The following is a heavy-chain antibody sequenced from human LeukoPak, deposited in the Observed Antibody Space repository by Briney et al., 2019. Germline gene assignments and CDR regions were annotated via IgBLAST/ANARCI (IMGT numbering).Heavy chain of an antibody. J-gene: IGHJ6*03. CDR2: IKQDGSEK. Sequence: GGSLRLSCAASGFTVSSYGMSWVRQALGKGLEWVANIKQDGSEKYYVDSVKGRFTISRDNAKNSLYLQMNSLRAEDTAVYYCARDRLEDYVWGSWGYYYYYMDVWGKGTTVTISS. V-gene: IGHV3-7*01. CDR1: GFTVSSYG. D-gene: IGHD3-16*01. CDR3: ARDRLEDYVWGSWGYYYYYMDV.